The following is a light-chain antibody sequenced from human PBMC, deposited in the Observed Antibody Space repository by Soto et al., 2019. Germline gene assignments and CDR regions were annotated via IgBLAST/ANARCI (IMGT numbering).Light chain of an antibody. Sequence: QTVVTQPPSASGTPGQRVTISCSGSNSNIGRNTVNWYQQFPGAAPNLLIHSDNQRPSGVPDRFSGSRSGTSASLAISGLQSEDGADYYCAAWDESPNVPVFGGGTKVTVL. J-gene: IGLJ3*02. CDR3: AAWDESPNVPV. V-gene: IGLV1-44*01. CDR2: SDN. CDR1: NSNIGRNT.